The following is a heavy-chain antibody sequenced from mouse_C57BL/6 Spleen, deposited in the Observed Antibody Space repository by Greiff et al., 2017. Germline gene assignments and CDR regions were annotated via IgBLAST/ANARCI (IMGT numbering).Heavy chain of an antibody. CDR3: ARGGSYYSPFAY. CDR1: GYSITSGYY. Sequence: ESGPGLVKPSQSLSLTCSVTGYSITSGYYWNWIRQFPGNKLEWMGYISYDGSNNYNPSLKNRITITRDTSKNQVFLKLNSVTTEDTATYYCARGGSYYSPFAYWGQETLVTVSA. CDR2: ISYDGSN. V-gene: IGHV3-6*01. D-gene: IGHD2-12*01. J-gene: IGHJ3*01.